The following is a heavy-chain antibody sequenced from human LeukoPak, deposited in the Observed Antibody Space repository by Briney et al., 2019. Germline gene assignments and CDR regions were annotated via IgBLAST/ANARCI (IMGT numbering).Heavy chain of an antibody. CDR1: GGAFSGYY. J-gene: IGHJ4*02. CDR3: ARRGEWTAWNFDY. Sequence: SETLSLTCAVNGGAFSGYYWSWIRQSPEQGLVWIGEVNHNGTTISNPSLESRVSMSMDLTRKRFSLELTSVTAADTAVYYCARRGEWTAWNFDYWAQGSLVTVSS. D-gene: IGHD3/OR15-3a*01. V-gene: IGHV4-34*01. CDR2: VNHNGTT.